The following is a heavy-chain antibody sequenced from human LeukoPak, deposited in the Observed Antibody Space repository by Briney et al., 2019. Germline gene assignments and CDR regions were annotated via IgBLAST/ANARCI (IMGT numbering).Heavy chain of an antibody. CDR1: GGSISSYH. CDR3: ARDNPDYGDPPGYAFDI. J-gene: IGHJ3*02. CDR2: VYYSGST. V-gene: IGHV4-59*01. D-gene: IGHD4-17*01. Sequence: SETLSLTCTVSGGSISSYHWTWIRQPPGKGLEWLGYVYYSGSTNYNPSLKSRVTISIDTSKNQFSLKMSSVTAADTAVYYCARDNPDYGDPPGYAFDIWGQGTMVTVSS.